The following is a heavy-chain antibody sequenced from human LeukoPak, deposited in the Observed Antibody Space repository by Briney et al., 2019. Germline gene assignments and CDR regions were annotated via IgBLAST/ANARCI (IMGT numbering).Heavy chain of an antibody. D-gene: IGHD6-6*01. Sequence: PSETLSLTCAVSGGSISSYYWSWIRQPPGKGLEWIGYIYYSGSTNYNPSLKSRVTISVDTSKNQFSLKLSSVTAADTAVYYCARGIAARPSYYYYGMDVWGQGTTVTVSS. J-gene: IGHJ6*02. CDR2: IYYSGST. CDR1: GGSISSYY. CDR3: ARGIAARPSYYYYGMDV. V-gene: IGHV4-59*01.